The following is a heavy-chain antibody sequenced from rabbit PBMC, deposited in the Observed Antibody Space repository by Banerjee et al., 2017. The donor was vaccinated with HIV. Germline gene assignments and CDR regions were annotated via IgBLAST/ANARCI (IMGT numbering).Heavy chain of an antibody. D-gene: IGHD4-1*01. CDR2: INTSSGNT. J-gene: IGHJ6*01. CDR1: GFSFNNNYV. CDR3: ARDLAGAIGWNFGL. V-gene: IGHV1S45*01. Sequence: QEQLEESGGDLVKPEGSLTLTCTASGFSFNNNYVMCWVRQAPGKGLEWIACINTSSGNTVYASWAKGRFTISKTSSTTVPLQMTSLTAADTATYFCARDLAGAIGWNFGLWGPGTLVTVS.